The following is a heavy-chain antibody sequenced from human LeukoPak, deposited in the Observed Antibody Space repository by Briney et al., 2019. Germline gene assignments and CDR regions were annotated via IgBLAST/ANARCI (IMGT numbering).Heavy chain of an antibody. J-gene: IGHJ4*02. V-gene: IGHV4-39*01. Sequence: PSETLSLTCTVSGGSISSSSYYWAWIRQPPGKGLEYIGSIYYTGTTYYNPSLKSRVTMSVDTSKNQFSLKVSSVTAEDTAVYYCARQWQWLVHVFDYWGQGTLVTVSS. D-gene: IGHD6-19*01. CDR1: GGSISSSSYY. CDR2: IYYTGTT. CDR3: ARQWQWLVHVFDY.